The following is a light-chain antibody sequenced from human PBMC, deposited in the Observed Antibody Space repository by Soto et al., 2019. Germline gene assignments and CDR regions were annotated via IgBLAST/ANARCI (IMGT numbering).Light chain of an antibody. J-gene: IGLJ2*01. V-gene: IGLV1-44*01. CDR2: NNN. CDR3: AAWDDSLKGVV. Sequence: QAVVTQPPSASGTPGQRVIISCSGSSSNIGSNSVNWYQQLPGTAPKLLIYNNNHRPSGVPDRFSGSKSGTSVPLAISGLQSEDEADYYCAAWDDSLKGVVFGGGTKLTVL. CDR1: SSNIGSNS.